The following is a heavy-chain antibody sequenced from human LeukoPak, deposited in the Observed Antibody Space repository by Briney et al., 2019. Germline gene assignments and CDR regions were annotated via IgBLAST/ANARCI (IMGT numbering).Heavy chain of an antibody. J-gene: IGHJ6*03. CDR3: ARDYDFTMDV. Sequence: ASVKVSCKASGGTFSSYAISWVRQAPGQGLEWMGGIIPIFGTANYAQKFQGRVTITADESTSTAYMELSGLRSEDTAVYYCARDYDFTMDVWGKGTTVTVSS. CDR2: IIPIFGTA. CDR1: GGTFSSYA. D-gene: IGHD3-3*01. V-gene: IGHV1-69*13.